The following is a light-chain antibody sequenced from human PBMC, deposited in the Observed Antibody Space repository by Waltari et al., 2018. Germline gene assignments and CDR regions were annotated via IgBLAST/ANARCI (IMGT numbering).Light chain of an antibody. Sequence: QSVLTQPPSASGTPGRRVPISCSGTIYNIGIHTVNGYQQFPGSAPKLLIFSTTQRPSGVPDRFSASKSGTSASLAINGLQAADEADYYCGAWDDGVKEWVFGGGTKLTVL. V-gene: IGLV1-44*01. CDR3: GAWDDGVKEWV. CDR1: IYNIGIHT. J-gene: IGLJ3*02. CDR2: STT.